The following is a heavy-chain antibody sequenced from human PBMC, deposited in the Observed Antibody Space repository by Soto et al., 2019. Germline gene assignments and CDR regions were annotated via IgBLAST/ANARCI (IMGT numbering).Heavy chain of an antibody. CDR2: IASGGSNK. D-gene: IGHD3-10*01. Sequence: GGSLGLSCAASGLTFNISVMNGVRQAPGKGLEWVSGIASGGSNKYYADSVKGRFTISRDNSKNTLYLQMNSLRAEDMAVYYCARARGITMVRGRGPYYYYYGMDVWGQGTMVTVSS. CDR3: ARARGITMVRGRGPYYYYYGMDV. V-gene: IGHV3-30-3*01. CDR1: GLTFNISV. J-gene: IGHJ6*02.